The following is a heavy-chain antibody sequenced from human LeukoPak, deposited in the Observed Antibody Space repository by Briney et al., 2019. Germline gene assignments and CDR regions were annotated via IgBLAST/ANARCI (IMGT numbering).Heavy chain of an antibody. CDR1: GGTSSSYA. D-gene: IGHD6-13*01. CDR3: ARGPYSSSWTPFDY. J-gene: IGHJ4*02. CDR2: IIPIFGTA. V-gene: IGHV1-69*05. Sequence: SVKVSCKASGGTSSSYAISWVRQAPGQGLEWMGRIIPIFGTANYAQKFQGRVTITTDESTSTAYMELSSLRSEDTAVYYCARGPYSSSWTPFDYWGQGTLVTVSS.